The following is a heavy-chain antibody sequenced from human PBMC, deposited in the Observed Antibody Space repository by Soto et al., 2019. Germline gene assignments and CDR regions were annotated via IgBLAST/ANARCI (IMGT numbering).Heavy chain of an antibody. Sequence: QVQLQQWGAGLLKPSETLSLTCAVYGGSFSGYYWSWIRQPPGKGLEWIGEINHSGSTNYNPPLKSRGSVSVDPSKNQFCLRLSSVPAADTAVYCCACYAVAGTGWFDPWGQGTLVSV. J-gene: IGHJ5*02. CDR1: GGSFSGYY. V-gene: IGHV4-34*01. CDR3: ACYAVAGTGWFDP. D-gene: IGHD3-16*01. CDR2: INHSGST.